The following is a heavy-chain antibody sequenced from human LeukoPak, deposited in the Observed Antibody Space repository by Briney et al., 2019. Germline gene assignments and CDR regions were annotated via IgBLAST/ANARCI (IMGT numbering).Heavy chain of an antibody. J-gene: IGHJ4*02. CDR3: ARDGGYCSDGTCPSYFDY. D-gene: IGHD2-15*01. CDR2: IIPILGIA. CDR1: GGTFSSYA. V-gene: IGHV1-69*04. Sequence: GASVKVSCKASGGTFSSYAISWVRQAPGQGLEWMGRIIPILGIANYAQKFQGRVTMTRDTSTNTVFMELSSLRSVDTAVNYCARDGGYCSDGTCPSYFDYWGQGTLVTVSS.